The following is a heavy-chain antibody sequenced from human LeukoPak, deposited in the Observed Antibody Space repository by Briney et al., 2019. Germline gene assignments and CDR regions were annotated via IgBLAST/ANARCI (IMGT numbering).Heavy chain of an antibody. V-gene: IGHV4-59*01. Sequence: LETLSLTCTVSGGSISSYYWSWIRQPPGKGLEWIGHIYGSGSTNYNPSLKSRVTLSVDTSKNQFSLKLSSVTAADTAVYYCAREGTSGTHLNWFDPWGQGTLVTVSS. CDR1: GGSISSYY. D-gene: IGHD1-1*01. CDR3: AREGTSGTHLNWFDP. J-gene: IGHJ5*02. CDR2: IYGSGST.